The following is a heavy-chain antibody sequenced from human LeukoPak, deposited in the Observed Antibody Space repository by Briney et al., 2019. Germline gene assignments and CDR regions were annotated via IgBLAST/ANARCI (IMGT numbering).Heavy chain of an antibody. J-gene: IGHJ4*02. CDR2: IIPILGIA. V-gene: IGHV1-69*04. CDR3: ARDRVTMVRGVIIPRFDY. Sequence: SVKVSCKASGGTFSSYAISWVRQAPGQGLEWMGRIIPILGIANYAQRFQGRVTITADKSTSTAYMELSSLRSEDTAVYYCARDRVTMVRGVIIPRFDYWGQGSLVTVSS. CDR1: GGTFSSYA. D-gene: IGHD3-10*01.